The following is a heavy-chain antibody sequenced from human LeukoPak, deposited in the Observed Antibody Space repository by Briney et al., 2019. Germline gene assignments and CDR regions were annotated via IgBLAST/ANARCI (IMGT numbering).Heavy chain of an antibody. CDR1: GFTFSSYW. Sequence: GGSLRLSCAVSGFTFSSYWMSWVRQAPGKGLEWVANIKQDGIEKYYVDSVEGRFTISRDNAKNSLFLQMNNLRVEDTAVYYCARGQSFLGSGSFDYWGQGTLVTVSS. CDR3: ARGQSFLGSGSFDY. V-gene: IGHV3-7*01. J-gene: IGHJ4*02. CDR2: IKQDGIEK. D-gene: IGHD3-10*01.